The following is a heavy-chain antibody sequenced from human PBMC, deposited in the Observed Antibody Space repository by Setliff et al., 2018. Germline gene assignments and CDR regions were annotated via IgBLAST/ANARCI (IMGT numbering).Heavy chain of an antibody. CDR2: IYPGDSDT. Sequence: PGESLKLSCKASGYIFTNYWIGWVRQMPGKGLEWMGVIYPGDSDTGYSPSFQGQVTISADKSINTAYLQWSSLKASDTAIYYCTRHEDRNKCTSSSCYRENDAFDVWGQGAMVTVSS. CDR3: TRHEDRNKCTSSSCYRENDAFDV. CDR1: GYIFTNYW. D-gene: IGHD2-2*01. J-gene: IGHJ3*01. V-gene: IGHV5-51*01.